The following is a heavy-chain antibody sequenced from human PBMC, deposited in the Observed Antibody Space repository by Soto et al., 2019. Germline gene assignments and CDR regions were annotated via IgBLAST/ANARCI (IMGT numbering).Heavy chain of an antibody. CDR1: GFTFSSYG. J-gene: IGHJ6*02. V-gene: IGHV3-30*18. Sequence: QVQLVESGGGVVQPGRSLRLSCAASGFTFSSYGMHWVRQAAGKGLEWVAVISYDGSNKYYADSVKGRFTISRDNSKNTLYLQMNSLRAEDTAVYYCAKDGGIAAASKSYYYGMDVWGQGTTVTVSS. D-gene: IGHD6-13*01. CDR2: ISYDGSNK. CDR3: AKDGGIAAASKSYYYGMDV.